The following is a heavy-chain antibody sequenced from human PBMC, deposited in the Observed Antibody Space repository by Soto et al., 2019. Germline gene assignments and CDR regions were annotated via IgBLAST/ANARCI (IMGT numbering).Heavy chain of an antibody. J-gene: IGHJ4*02. CDR2: IYYSGST. Sequence: SETLSLTCTVSGGSINNHYCSWIRQPPGKGLEWIGYIYYSGSTNYNPSLKSRVTISVDTSKNQFSLNLSSVTAADTAVYYCARTEGAYYDSSGYYYPFDYWGQGTLVTVSS. CDR1: GGSINNHY. V-gene: IGHV4-59*11. CDR3: ARTEGAYYDSSGYYYPFDY. D-gene: IGHD3-22*01.